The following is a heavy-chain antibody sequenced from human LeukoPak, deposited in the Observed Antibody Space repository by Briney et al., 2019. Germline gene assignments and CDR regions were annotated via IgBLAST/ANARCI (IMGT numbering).Heavy chain of an antibody. D-gene: IGHD6-13*01. V-gene: IGHV3-48*04. CDR1: GFTFSSYA. Sequence: GGSLRLSCAASGFTFSSYAMHWVRQAPGKGLEWVSYISSSSSTIYYADSVKGRFTISRDNAKNSLYLQMNSLRAEDTAVYYCARPIAAAGIYYFDYWGQGTLVTVSS. J-gene: IGHJ4*02. CDR3: ARPIAAAGIYYFDY. CDR2: ISSSSSTI.